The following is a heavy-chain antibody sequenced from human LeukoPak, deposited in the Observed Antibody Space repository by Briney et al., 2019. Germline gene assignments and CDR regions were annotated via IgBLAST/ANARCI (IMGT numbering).Heavy chain of an antibody. D-gene: IGHD3-16*01. V-gene: IGHV4-61*02. CDR1: GGSISSGSLY. CDR2: IYTSGIT. CDR3: ARDLGGLFDY. Sequence: SETLSLTCTVSGGSISSGSLYWNWIRQPAGKGLEWIGRIYTSGITNYNPSLKSRVTISVDTSKNQFSLKLSSVTAADTAVYYCARDLGGLFDYWGQGTLVTVSS. J-gene: IGHJ4*02.